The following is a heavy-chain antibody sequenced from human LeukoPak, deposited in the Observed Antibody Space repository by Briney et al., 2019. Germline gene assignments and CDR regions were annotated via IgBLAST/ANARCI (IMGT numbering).Heavy chain of an antibody. D-gene: IGHD3-22*01. Sequence: GGSLRLSCAASGFTVSSNYMSWVRQAPGKGLEWVSVIYSGGSTYYADSVKGRFTISRHNSKNTLYLQINSLRAEDTAVYYCALGLLHYYDSSGFDYWGQGTLVTVSS. CDR2: IYSGGST. CDR1: GFTVSSNY. CDR3: ALGLLHYYDSSGFDY. J-gene: IGHJ4*02. V-gene: IGHV3-53*04.